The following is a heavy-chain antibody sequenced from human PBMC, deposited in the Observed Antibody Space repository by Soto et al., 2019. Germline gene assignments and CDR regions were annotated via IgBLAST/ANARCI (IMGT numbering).Heavy chain of an antibody. V-gene: IGHV3-30-3*01. J-gene: IGHJ6*02. Sequence: QVQLVESGGGVVQPGTSLRISCSASGFTFSSSTMHWVRQAPGKGLEWVAVISYDGSNKYYADSVKGRFTISRDNSKNTLYLQMNSLRAEDTAVYYCARDKDYYDFTYGMDVWGQGTTVTVSS. CDR3: ARDKDYYDFTYGMDV. CDR1: GFTFSSST. D-gene: IGHD3-3*01. CDR2: ISYDGSNK.